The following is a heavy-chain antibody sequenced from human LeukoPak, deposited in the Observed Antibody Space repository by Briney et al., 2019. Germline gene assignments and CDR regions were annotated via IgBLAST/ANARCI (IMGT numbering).Heavy chain of an antibody. D-gene: IGHD3-9*01. J-gene: IGHJ1*01. CDR3: ARALYYDILTGYSRIQH. CDR2: ISISGDYT. Sequence: GGSLRLSCAASGFDFTNYAMSWVRQAPEKGLEWVSAISISGDYTYYADSVKGRFTISRDNSKNTLYLQMNSLRAEDTAVYYCARALYYDILTGYSRIQHWGQGTLVPVSS. V-gene: IGHV3-23*01. CDR1: GFDFTNYA.